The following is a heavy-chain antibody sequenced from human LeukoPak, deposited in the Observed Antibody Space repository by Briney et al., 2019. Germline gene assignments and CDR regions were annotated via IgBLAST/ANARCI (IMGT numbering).Heavy chain of an antibody. D-gene: IGHD3-10*01. J-gene: IGHJ6*02. Sequence: SETLSLTCTVSGGSISSYYWSWIRQPPGKGLEWIGYIYYSGSTNYNPSLKSRVTISVDTSKNQFSLKLSSVTAADTAVYYCARSPLRFGVPYGMDVWGQGTTVTVSS. CDR2: IYYSGST. CDR1: GGSISSYY. CDR3: ARSPLRFGVPYGMDV. V-gene: IGHV4-59*01.